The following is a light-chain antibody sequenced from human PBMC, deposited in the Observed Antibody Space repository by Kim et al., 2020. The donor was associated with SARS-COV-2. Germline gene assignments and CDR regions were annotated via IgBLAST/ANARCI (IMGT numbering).Light chain of an antibody. J-gene: IGLJ3*02. CDR3: QAWDSSTGV. Sequence: SVSPGQTASITCSGDKLGDKYACWYQQKPGQSPVLVIYQDSKRPSGIPERFFGSNSGNTATLTISGTQAMDEADYYCQAWDSSTGVFGGGTKVTVL. V-gene: IGLV3-1*01. CDR2: QDS. CDR1: KLGDKY.